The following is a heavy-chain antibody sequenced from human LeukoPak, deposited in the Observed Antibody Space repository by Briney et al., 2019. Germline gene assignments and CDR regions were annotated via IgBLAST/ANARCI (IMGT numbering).Heavy chain of an antibody. CDR1: GXSMRSYY. Sequence: SETLSLTCTVSGXSMRSYYWSWIRQPPGKGLEWIGNMYYSGSTNYNPSLKSRVTILVDTSKSQFSLKLSSVTAADTAIYYCARVTDILTGYFDYWGQGTLVTVSS. J-gene: IGHJ4*02. D-gene: IGHD3-9*01. CDR3: ARVTDILTGYFDY. V-gene: IGHV4-59*01. CDR2: MYYSGST.